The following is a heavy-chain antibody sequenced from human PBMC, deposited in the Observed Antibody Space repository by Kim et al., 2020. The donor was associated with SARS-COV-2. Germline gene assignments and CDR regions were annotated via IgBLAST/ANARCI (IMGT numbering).Heavy chain of an antibody. CDR3: ARSVDGNSHFDY. D-gene: IGHD4-4*01. Sequence: ASVKVSCKASGYTFTGYYMHWVRQAPGQGLEWMGRINPNSGGTNYAQKFQGTVTMTRDTSIITGYMELSRLRSDDSAVYYCARSVDGNSHFDYWGQGTLV. J-gene: IGHJ4*02. V-gene: IGHV1-2*06. CDR2: INPNSGGT. CDR1: GYTFTGYY.